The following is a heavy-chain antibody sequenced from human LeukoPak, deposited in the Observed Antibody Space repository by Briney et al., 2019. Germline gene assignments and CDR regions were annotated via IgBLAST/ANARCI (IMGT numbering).Heavy chain of an antibody. V-gene: IGHV3-21*05. CDR1: GFTFSSYG. Sequence: TGGSLRLSCAASGFTFSSYGMHWVRQAPGKGLEWVSYISSSGSYTNYADSVKGRFTISRDNAKNSLYLQMNSLRAEDTAVYYCARVPTYCSGGSCCDYWGQGTLVTVSS. D-gene: IGHD2-15*01. J-gene: IGHJ4*02. CDR2: ISSSGSYT. CDR3: ARVPTYCSGGSCCDY.